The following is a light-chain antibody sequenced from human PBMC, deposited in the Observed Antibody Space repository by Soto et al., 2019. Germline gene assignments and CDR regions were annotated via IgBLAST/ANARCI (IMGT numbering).Light chain of an antibody. CDR3: VLNMGSGISV. V-gene: IGLV8-61*01. CDR1: SGSVSTSYF. CDR2: TTN. Sequence: QAVVTQEPSFSVSPGGTVTLTCGLNSGSVSTSYFPSWYQQTPGQAPRTLISTTNTRSSGIPDRFSGSILGNKAALTITGAQAEDASDYYCVLNMGSGISVFGGGTKVTVL. J-gene: IGLJ2*01.